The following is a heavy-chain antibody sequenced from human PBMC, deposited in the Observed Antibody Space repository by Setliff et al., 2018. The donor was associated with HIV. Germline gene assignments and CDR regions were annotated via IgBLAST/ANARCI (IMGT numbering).Heavy chain of an antibody. CDR2: ISYRGTT. J-gene: IGHJ4*02. CDR3: ARLQKLDDIYYLDD. CDR1: GVSINSGGYF. D-gene: IGHD4-4*01. Sequence: LSLTCTVSGVSINSGGYFWSWIRQHPGKGLEWIGYISYRGTTYYNPSFKSRVTMSMDTSKNQVSLKLTSVTAADTAVHFCARLQKLDDIYYLDDWGQGTLVTVSS. V-gene: IGHV4-31*03.